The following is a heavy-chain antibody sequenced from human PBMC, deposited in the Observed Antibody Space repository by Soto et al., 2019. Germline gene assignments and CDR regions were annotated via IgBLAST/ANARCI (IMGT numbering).Heavy chain of an antibody. D-gene: IGHD1-1*01. CDR2: IVVGSGNT. J-gene: IGHJ5*02. CDR3: AADLSAGTNWFDP. Sequence: SVKVSCKASGFTFTSSAVQWVRQARGQRLEWIGWIVVGSGNTNYAQKFQERVTITRDMSTSTAYMELSSLRSEDTAVYYCAADLSAGTNWFDPWGQGTLVTVSS. V-gene: IGHV1-58*01. CDR1: GFTFTSSA.